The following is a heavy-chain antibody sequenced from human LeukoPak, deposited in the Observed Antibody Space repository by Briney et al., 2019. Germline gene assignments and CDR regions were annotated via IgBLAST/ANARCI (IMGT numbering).Heavy chain of an antibody. CDR2: FDPEDGET. CDR1: GYTLTELS. D-gene: IGHD2-2*01. J-gene: IGHJ4*02. CDR3: ATDLGYCSSTSCYDY. Sequence: ASVKVSCKVSGYTLTELSMHWVRQAPGKGLEWMGGFDPEDGETIYAQKFQGRVTMTEDTSTDAAYMELSSLRSEDTAVYYCATDLGYCSSTSCYDYWGQGTLVTVSS. V-gene: IGHV1-24*01.